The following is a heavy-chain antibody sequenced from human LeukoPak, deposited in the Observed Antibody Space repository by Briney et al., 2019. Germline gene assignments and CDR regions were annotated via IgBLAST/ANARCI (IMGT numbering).Heavy chain of an antibody. V-gene: IGHV3-23*01. CDR3: AKEPYYYDSPSFDY. J-gene: IGHJ4*02. D-gene: IGHD3-22*01. Sequence: PGGSLRLSCAASGFTFSSYAMSWVRQAPGKGLERVSAIGGSGGSTYYADSVKGRFTISRDNSKNTLYLQMNSLRAEDTAVYYCAKEPYYYDSPSFDYWGQGTLVTVSS. CDR2: IGGSGGST. CDR1: GFTFSSYA.